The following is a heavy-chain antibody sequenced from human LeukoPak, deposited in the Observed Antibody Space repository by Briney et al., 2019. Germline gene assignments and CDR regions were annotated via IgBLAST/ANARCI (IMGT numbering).Heavy chain of an antibody. Sequence: GASVKVSCKASAYTFTSYGISWVRQAPGQGLEWMGWISAYNGNTNYAQKLQGRVTMTTDTPTTTAYMELRSLRSDDTAVYYCARGYCSSTSCYLQYYYYMDVWGKGTTVTVSS. V-gene: IGHV1-18*01. J-gene: IGHJ6*03. CDR3: ARGYCSSTSCYLQYYYYMDV. D-gene: IGHD2-2*01. CDR1: AYTFTSYG. CDR2: ISAYNGNT.